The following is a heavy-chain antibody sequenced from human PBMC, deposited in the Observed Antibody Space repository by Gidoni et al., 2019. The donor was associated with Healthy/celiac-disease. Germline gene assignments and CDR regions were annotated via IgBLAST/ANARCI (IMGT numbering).Heavy chain of an antibody. CDR3: ARTQVVYAIEAPPAQPYFDY. D-gene: IGHD2-8*02. J-gene: IGHJ4*02. Sequence: QLQLQESGSGLVKPSQTLSLTCAVSGGSISSGGYSWSWIRQPPGKGLEWIGYIYHSGSTYYNPSLKSRVTISVDRSKNQFSLKLSSVTAADTAVYYCARTQVVYAIEAPPAQPYFDYWGQGTLVTVSS. CDR1: GGSISSGGYS. V-gene: IGHV4-30-2*01. CDR2: IYHSGST.